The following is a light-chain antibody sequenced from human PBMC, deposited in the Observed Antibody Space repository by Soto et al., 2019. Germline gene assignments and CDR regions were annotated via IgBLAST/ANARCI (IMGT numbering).Light chain of an antibody. V-gene: IGKV3-15*01. Sequence: EIVMTQSPATLSVSPGERATLSCRASQSVNSNLAWYQQKPGQAPRLLIYAASTRATGIPARFSGSGSGTEFTLTISSLQSEDFAVYYWQQYNNWPRTFGQGTKLEIK. J-gene: IGKJ2*01. CDR2: AAS. CDR3: QQYNNWPRT. CDR1: QSVNSN.